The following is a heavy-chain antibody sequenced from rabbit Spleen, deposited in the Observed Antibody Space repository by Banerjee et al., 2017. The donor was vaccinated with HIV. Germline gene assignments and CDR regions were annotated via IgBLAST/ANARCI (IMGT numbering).Heavy chain of an antibody. CDR3: ARDTSSSFSSYGMDL. J-gene: IGHJ6*01. V-gene: IGHV1S40*01. D-gene: IGHD1-1*01. Sequence: QSLEESGGDLVKPGASLTLTCTASGFSFSSNDYMCWVRQDPGKGLEWISCIAGSNSGFTYSATWAKGRFTISKTSSTTVTLQMTSLTVADTATYFCARDTSSSFSSYGMDLWGPGTLVPVS. CDR2: IAGSNSGFT. CDR1: GFSFSSNDY.